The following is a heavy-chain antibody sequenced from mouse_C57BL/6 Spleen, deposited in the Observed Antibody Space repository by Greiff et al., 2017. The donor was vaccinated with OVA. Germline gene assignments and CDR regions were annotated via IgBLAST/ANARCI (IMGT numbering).Heavy chain of an antibody. J-gene: IGHJ2*01. CDR3: TRLVATAGDY. Sequence: VQLQQSGAELVRPGASVTLSCKASGYTFTDYEMHWVKQTPVHGLEWIGAIDPETGGTAYNQKFKGKAILTADKSSSTAYMELRSLTSEDSAVYYCTRLVATAGDYWGQGTTLTVSS. D-gene: IGHD1-1*01. V-gene: IGHV1-15*01. CDR1: GYTFTDYE. CDR2: IDPETGGT.